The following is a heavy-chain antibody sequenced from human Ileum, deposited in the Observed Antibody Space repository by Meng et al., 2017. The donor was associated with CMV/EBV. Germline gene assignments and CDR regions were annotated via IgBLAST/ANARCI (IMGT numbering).Heavy chain of an antibody. V-gene: IGHV1-18*01. CDR3: ARDLTGYCSSSTCYIGWFDA. D-gene: IGHD2-2*01. CDR2: ISDHNGNT. Sequence: ASVKVSCKASGYSFSNYGIGWVRQAPGQGLEWMGWISDHNGNTNYAQKFQGRVTVTTDTSTGTAYMELGSLRSDDTAVYYCARDLTGYCSSSTCYIGWFDAWGQGTLVTSPQ. CDR1: GYSFSNYG. J-gene: IGHJ5*02.